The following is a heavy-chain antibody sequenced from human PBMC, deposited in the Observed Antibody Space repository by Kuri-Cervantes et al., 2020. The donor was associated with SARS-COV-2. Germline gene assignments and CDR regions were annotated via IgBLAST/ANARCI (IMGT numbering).Heavy chain of an antibody. D-gene: IGHD1-26*01. J-gene: IGHJ6*03. Sequence: GESLKISCAASGFTFSDYYFTWIRQAPGRGLEWVSYISNSGATIFYADSVKGRFTISRDNAKNSVYLQMNSLRAEDTAVYYCARGGIVGATSRRGGYYYYYMDVWGKGTTVTVSS. CDR1: GFTFSDYY. CDR3: ARGGIVGATSRRGGYYYYYMDV. CDR2: ISNSGATI. V-gene: IGHV3-11*04.